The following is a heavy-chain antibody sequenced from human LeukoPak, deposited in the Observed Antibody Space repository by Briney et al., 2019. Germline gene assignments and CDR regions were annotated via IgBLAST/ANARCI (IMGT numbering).Heavy chain of an antibody. CDR1: GFTLTDHY. CDR2: ITSSDTTR. Sequence: GGSLRLSCTVSGFTLTDHYTSWFRQSPGRGLEWISWITSSDTTRDYADSVKGRFTISRDNTKNSVYLQMTSLRPDDTAVYYCARDPDYGDPYWGQGTLVTVSS. J-gene: IGHJ4*02. V-gene: IGHV3-11*01. CDR3: ARDPDYGDPY. D-gene: IGHD4-17*01.